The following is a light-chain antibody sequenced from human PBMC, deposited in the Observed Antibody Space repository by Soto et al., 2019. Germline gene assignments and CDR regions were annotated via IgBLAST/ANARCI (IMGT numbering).Light chain of an antibody. CDR1: QGLVYSDGYTY. CDR3: MQGTHWPWT. CDR2: RVS. J-gene: IGKJ1*01. V-gene: IGKV2-30*01. Sequence: DVVMTQSPLSLPVTLGQPASISCRSTQGLVYSDGYTYLNWFQQRPGRSPRRLIYRVSNRDSGVPDRFSGSGSGTDFTLKISRVEAEDVGLYYCMQGTHWPWTFGQGTKVEIK.